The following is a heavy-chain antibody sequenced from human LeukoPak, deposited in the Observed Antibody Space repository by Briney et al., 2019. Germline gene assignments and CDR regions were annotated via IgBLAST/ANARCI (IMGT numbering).Heavy chain of an antibody. J-gene: IGHJ6*02. D-gene: IGHD2-2*01. Sequence: GGSLRLSCAASGFTFSSNYMSWVRQAPGKGLEWVSVIYSGGSTYYADSVKGRFTISRDNSKNTLYLQMNSLRAEDTAVYYCARDYPRYCSSTSCYFSYYYYGMDVWGQGTTVTVSS. CDR2: IYSGGST. V-gene: IGHV3-66*01. CDR3: ARDYPRYCSSTSCYFSYYYYGMDV. CDR1: GFTFSSNY.